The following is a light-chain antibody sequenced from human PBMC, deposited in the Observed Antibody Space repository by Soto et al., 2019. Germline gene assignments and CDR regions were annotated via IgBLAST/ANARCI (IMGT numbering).Light chain of an antibody. CDR3: QQYNNWPLK. V-gene: IGKV3-15*01. J-gene: IGKJ1*01. Sequence: EIVMTQSPAILSVSPGERATLSCRASQSISRNLAWYQQKPGQAPRLLIYAASTRATGLPARFSGSGSGTEFTLTISSLQSEDFAVYSCQQYNNWPLKFGQGTKV. CDR2: AAS. CDR1: QSISRN.